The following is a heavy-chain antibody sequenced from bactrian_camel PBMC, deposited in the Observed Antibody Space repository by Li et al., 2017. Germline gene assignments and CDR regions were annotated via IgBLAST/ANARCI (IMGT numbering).Heavy chain of an antibody. Sequence: VQLVESGGGLVQAGGSLRLSCVASAEDYNTVCMAMAWFRQAPGKEREPVACIITLNGKTYYNDSVKGRFTISQDVAKKTLYLQMDNLEPEDTAMYYCAAQALDLWYRGNFKYWGQGTQVTVS. J-gene: IGHJ4*01. CDR1: AEDYNTVCMA. D-gene: IGHD6*01. V-gene: IGHV3S63*01. CDR2: IITLNGKT. CDR3: AAQALDLWYRGNFKY.